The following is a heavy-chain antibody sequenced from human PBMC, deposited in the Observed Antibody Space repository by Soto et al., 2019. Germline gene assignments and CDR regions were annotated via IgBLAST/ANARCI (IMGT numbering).Heavy chain of an antibody. Sequence: PSETLSLTCTVSGGSISSGGYYWSWIRQHPGKGLEWIGYIYYSGSTYYNPSLKSRVTISVDTSKNQFSLKLSSVTAADPAVYYCASQGLPYFDWSPTPLYYLDVWGKGTTVTLSS. CDR3: ASQGLPYFDWSPTPLYYLDV. CDR2: IYYSGST. J-gene: IGHJ6*03. V-gene: IGHV4-31*03. CDR1: GGSISSGGYY. D-gene: IGHD3-9*01.